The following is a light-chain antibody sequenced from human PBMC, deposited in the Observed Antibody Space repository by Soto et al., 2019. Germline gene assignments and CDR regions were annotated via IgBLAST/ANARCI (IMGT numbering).Light chain of an antibody. CDR1: GSDVGGYNY. CDR3: SSYAGTNNHHV. J-gene: IGLJ1*01. V-gene: IGLV2-14*01. Sequence: QSVLTQPASVSGSPGQSITISCTGTGSDVGGYNYVSWYQHHPGKAPKLMIYEVSNRPSGVSNRFSGSKSGNTASLTVSGLQAEDEADYFCSSYAGTNNHHVFGTGTKLTVL. CDR2: EVS.